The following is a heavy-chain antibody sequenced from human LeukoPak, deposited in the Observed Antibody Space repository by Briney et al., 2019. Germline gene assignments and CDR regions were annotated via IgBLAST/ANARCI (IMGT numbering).Heavy chain of an antibody. CDR2: IYYSGSA. Sequence: SETLSLTCTVSGGSISSGGHYWSWIRQHPAKGLEWIGYIYYSGSAYYNPSLESRVTISIDTSKNQFSLKLTSVTAADTAVYFCARGILRLFDYWGQGTLVTVSS. J-gene: IGHJ4*02. CDR3: ARGILRLFDY. CDR1: GGSISSGGHY. D-gene: IGHD5/OR15-5a*01. V-gene: IGHV4-31*03.